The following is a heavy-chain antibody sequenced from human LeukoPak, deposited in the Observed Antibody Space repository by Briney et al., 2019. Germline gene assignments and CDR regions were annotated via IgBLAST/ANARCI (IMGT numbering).Heavy chain of an antibody. CDR1: GFTFSSYA. Sequence: GGSLRLSCAASGFTFSSYAMNWVRQAPGKGLEWVSLISGSGGGAYYADSVKGRFTVSRDNSKNTLYLQMNSLRAEDTAVYYCAKSNLKYYFDSWGQGTLVTVSS. CDR3: AKSNLKYYFDS. J-gene: IGHJ4*02. D-gene: IGHD6-6*01. CDR2: ISGSGGGA. V-gene: IGHV3-23*01.